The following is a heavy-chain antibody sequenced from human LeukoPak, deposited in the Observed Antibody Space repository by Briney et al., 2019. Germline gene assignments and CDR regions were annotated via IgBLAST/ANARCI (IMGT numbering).Heavy chain of an antibody. CDR2: INHSGST. D-gene: IGHD2-2*01. Sequence: PSETLSLTCAVYGVSFSGYYWSWIRQPPGKGLEWIGEINHSGSTNYNPSLKSRVTISVDTSKNQFSLKLSSVTAADTAVYYCARGDPDIVVVPAGGYYFDYWGQGTLVTVSS. CDR3: ARGDPDIVVVPAGGYYFDY. J-gene: IGHJ4*02. CDR1: GVSFSGYY. V-gene: IGHV4-34*01.